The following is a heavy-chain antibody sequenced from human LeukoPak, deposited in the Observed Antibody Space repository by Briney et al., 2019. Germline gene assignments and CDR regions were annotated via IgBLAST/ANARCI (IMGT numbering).Heavy chain of an antibody. D-gene: IGHD3-10*01. V-gene: IGHV3-49*03. Sequence: GGSLRLSCTASGFTFGDYAMSWFRQAPGKGLEWVGFNRSKAYGGTTEYAASVKGRFTISRDDSKSIAYLQMNSLKTEDTAVYYCTRDPVRGLLWFGESFDYWGQGTLVTVSS. CDR1: GFTFGDYA. CDR2: NRSKAYGGTT. CDR3: TRDPVRGLLWFGESFDY. J-gene: IGHJ4*02.